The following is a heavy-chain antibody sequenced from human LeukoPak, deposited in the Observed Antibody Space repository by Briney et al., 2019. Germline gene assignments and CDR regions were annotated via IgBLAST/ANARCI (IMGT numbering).Heavy chain of an antibody. D-gene: IGHD2-21*01. CDR1: GYTLTELS. Sequence: GASVKVSCKVSGYTLTELSMHWVRQAPGKGLEWMGGFDPEDGETIYAQKFQGRVTMTEDTSTDTAYMELRSLRSDDTAVYYCARLGQRMGVLDPWGQGTLVTVSS. CDR2: FDPEDGET. CDR3: ARLGQRMGVLDP. V-gene: IGHV1-24*01. J-gene: IGHJ5*02.